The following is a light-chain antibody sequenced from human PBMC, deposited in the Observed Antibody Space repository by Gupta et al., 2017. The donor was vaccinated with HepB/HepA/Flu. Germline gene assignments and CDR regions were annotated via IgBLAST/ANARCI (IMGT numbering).Light chain of an antibody. CDR3: SSYTSSSTPV. CDR2: DVS. CDR1: SCDVGGYNY. V-gene: IGLV2-14*01. Sequence: QSPLPQPASLSGSPGQSLTISSTGTSCDVGGYNYVSWYQQHPGKPPKLMIYDVSNRPSGVSNRFSCSKSGNTASLTISGLQAEDEADYYCSSYTSSSTPVFGGGTKLTVL. J-gene: IGLJ2*01.